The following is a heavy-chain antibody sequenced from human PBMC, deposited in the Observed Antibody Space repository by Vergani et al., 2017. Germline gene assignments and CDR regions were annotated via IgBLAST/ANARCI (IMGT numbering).Heavy chain of an antibody. Sequence: VQLVESGGGLVQPGGSLRLSCTASGFTFQAFAFHWVRQVSGRGLEWVSGIDRNYGVKNGNSFEGRFSISRDNAKKAVFLQMNNLRHEDTALYFCVKDNDYDADGPFDLWCRGTLVTVSS. V-gene: IGHV3-9*01. J-gene: IGHJ2*01. D-gene: IGHD3-16*01. CDR2: IDRNYGVK. CDR1: GFTFQAFA. CDR3: VKDNDYDADGPFDL.